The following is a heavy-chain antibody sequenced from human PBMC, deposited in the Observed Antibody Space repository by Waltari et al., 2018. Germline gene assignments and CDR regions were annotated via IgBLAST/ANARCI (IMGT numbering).Heavy chain of an antibody. CDR2: IRSRTKGDAT. D-gene: IGHD7-27*01. V-gene: IGHV3-73*01. Sequence: EVQLVESGGALVQPGGSLKLSCAASGLIFSEHAMPWVRTASGKGLEWVGRIRSRTKGDATAYAESVQGRFTISRDDSKNTAYLEMNSLKTDDTAVYYCIRPFEMGIDWGQGTLVTVSS. CDR1: GLIFSEHA. J-gene: IGHJ4*02. CDR3: IRPFEMGID.